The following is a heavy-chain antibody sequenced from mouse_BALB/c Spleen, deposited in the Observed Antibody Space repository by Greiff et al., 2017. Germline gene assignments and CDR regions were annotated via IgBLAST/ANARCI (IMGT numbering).Heavy chain of an antibody. CDR2: INPSNGRT. Sequence: QVQLQQPGAELVKPGASVKLSCKASGYTFTSYWMHWVKQRPGQGLEWIGEINPSNGRTNYNEKFKSKATLTVDKSSSTAYMQLSSLTSEDSAVYYCARSLTGTGAMDYWGQGTSVTVSS. CDR3: ARSLTGTGAMDY. D-gene: IGHD4-1*01. V-gene: IGHV1S81*02. J-gene: IGHJ4*01. CDR1: GYTFTSYW.